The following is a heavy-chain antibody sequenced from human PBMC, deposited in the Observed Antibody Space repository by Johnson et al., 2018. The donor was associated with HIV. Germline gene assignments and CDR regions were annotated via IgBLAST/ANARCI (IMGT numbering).Heavy chain of an antibody. CDR3: ARDPGNGGRPFDAFDI. V-gene: IGHV3-74*01. D-gene: IGHD4-23*01. CDR1: GFTFSSYW. J-gene: IGHJ3*02. CDR2: INSDGSST. Sequence: VQLVESGGGLVQPGGSLRLSCAASGFTFSSYWMHWVRQAPGKGLVWVSRINSDGSSTSYADSVKGRFTISRDNSKNTLYLQMNSLRAEDTAVYYCARDPGNGGRPFDAFDIWGQGTMVTVSS.